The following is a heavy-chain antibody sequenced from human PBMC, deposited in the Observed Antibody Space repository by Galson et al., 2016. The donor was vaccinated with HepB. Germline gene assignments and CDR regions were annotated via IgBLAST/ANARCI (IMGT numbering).Heavy chain of an antibody. CDR1: GFTFSDAA. CDR3: TRQGKTSLAGTGFDY. V-gene: IGHV3-73*01. J-gene: IGHJ4*02. D-gene: IGHD6-19*01. CDR2: IRTEPFNYAT. Sequence: SLRLSCAASGFTFSDAAMYWVRQASGKGLEFVGRIRTEPFNYATIYGASVKGRFTISRDDSKSTVYLQMNRLKTEDSAVYYCTRQGKTSLAGTGFDYWGQGARVTVSS.